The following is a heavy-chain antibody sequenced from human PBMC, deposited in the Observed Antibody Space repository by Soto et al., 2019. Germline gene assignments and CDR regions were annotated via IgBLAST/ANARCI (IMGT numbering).Heavy chain of an antibody. D-gene: IGHD1-26*01. V-gene: IGHV1-8*01. J-gene: IGHJ4*02. CDR2: MQPSSGRT. CDR1: GYSFTSLD. CDR3: ARGVTAGVDY. Sequence: QVQLVQSGAEVREPGASVKVSCKASGYSFTSLDINWVRQTTGQGLEWMGWMQPSSGRTGYAQKFQGRVTMTRDTSINTAYIELSSLTSDDTAFYYCARGVTAGVDYWGQGTLITVS.